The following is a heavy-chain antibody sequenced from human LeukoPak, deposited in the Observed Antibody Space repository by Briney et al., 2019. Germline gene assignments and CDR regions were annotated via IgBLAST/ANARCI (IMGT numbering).Heavy chain of an antibody. CDR3: ARDSIAAEPNWFDP. J-gene: IGHJ5*02. CDR1: GGSFSGYY. V-gene: IGHV4-34*01. Sequence: SETLSLTCAVYGGSFSGYYWSWIRQPPGKGLEWIGEINHSGSTNYNPSLKSRVTISVDTSKNQFSLKLSSVTAADTAVYYCARDSIAAEPNWFDPWGQGTLVTVSS. D-gene: IGHD6-13*01. CDR2: INHSGST.